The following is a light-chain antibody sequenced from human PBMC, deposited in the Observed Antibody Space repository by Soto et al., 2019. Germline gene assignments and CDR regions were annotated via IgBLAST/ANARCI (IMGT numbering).Light chain of an antibody. CDR2: AAS. CDR1: QSISSY. V-gene: IGKV1-39*01. J-gene: IGKJ4*01. Sequence: DIQMTQSPSSLSASVGDRVTITCRASQSISSYLNWYQQKPGKAPTLLIYAASSLQSRVPSRFSGSGSGTDFTLTISSLHPEDFAPYHCQQSYSTRLTFGGGTKVDIK. CDR3: QQSYSTRLT.